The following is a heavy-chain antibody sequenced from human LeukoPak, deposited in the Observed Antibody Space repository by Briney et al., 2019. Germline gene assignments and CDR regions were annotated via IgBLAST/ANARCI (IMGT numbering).Heavy chain of an antibody. J-gene: IGHJ3*02. V-gene: IGHV1-69*13. CDR1: GGTFSSYA. CDR3: AREPRTTGAFDI. Sequence: GAPVKVSCKASGGTFSSYAISWVRQAPGQGLEWMGGIIPIFGTANYAQKFQGRVTITADESTSTAYMELSSLRSEDTAVYYCAREPRTTGAFDIWGQGTMVTVSS. CDR2: IIPIFGTA. D-gene: IGHD1-1*01.